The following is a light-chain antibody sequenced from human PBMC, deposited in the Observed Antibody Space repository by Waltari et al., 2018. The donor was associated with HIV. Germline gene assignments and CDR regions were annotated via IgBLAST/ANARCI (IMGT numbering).Light chain of an antibody. CDR2: AVT. V-gene: IGLV2-14*01. J-gene: IGLJ3*02. CDR3: SSYTATTAIL. CDR1: NSDVGGYGY. Sequence: QSVLTQPASVSGSPGQSITISCTGTNSDVGGYGYVSWYQQHPGKAPKLLFYAVTHRPSGISCRFYGSKSGNTASMTISGLQAEDEADYYCSSYTATTAILFGGGTKVTVL.